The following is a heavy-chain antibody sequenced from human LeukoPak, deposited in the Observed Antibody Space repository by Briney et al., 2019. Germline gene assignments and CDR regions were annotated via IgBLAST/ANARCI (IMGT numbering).Heavy chain of an antibody. J-gene: IGHJ4*02. CDR3: ARDALAGGYFDY. CDR1: GYTFTGYY. D-gene: IGHD3-10*01. Sequence: ASVKVSCKASGYTFTGYYMHWVRQAPGQGLEWMGWINPNSGGTNYAQKFQGRVTMTRDTSISTAYMELSRLRSDDTAVYYCARDALAGGYFDYWGQGTLVTVSS. CDR2: INPNSGGT. V-gene: IGHV1-2*02.